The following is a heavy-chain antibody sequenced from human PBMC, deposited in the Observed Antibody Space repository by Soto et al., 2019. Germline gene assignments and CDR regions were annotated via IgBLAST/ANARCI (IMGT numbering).Heavy chain of an antibody. CDR3: ARVLAAAVFDY. V-gene: IGHV3-11*05. J-gene: IGHJ4*02. D-gene: IGHD6-13*01. Sequence: QVQLVESGGGLVKPGGSLRLSCAASGFTFSDYYMSWIRQAPGKGLEWVSYISSSSSYTNYADSVKGRFTISRDNAKNSLYLQMNSLRAEDTAVYYCARVLAAAVFDYWGQGTLVTVSS. CDR1: GFTFSDYY. CDR2: ISSSSSYT.